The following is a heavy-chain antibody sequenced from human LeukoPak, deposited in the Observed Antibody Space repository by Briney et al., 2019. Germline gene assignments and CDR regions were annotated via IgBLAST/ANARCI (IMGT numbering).Heavy chain of an antibody. CDR2: ISYEGNDQ. J-gene: IGHJ4*02. Sequence: PGGSLRLPCAASGFTFSSAGMNWVRQAPGKGLEWVAFISYEGNDQYYADSVKGRFTISRDNPKNTVYLQMNSLSTEDTAIYYWAKDHSHPHVRSSSCSNFCDYWGQGTLVAVSS. CDR1: GFTFSSAG. V-gene: IGHV3-30*18. CDR3: AKDHSHPHVRSSSCSNFCDY. D-gene: IGHD6-13*01.